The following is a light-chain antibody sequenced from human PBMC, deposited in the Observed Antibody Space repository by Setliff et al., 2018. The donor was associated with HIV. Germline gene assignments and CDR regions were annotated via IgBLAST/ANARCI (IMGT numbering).Light chain of an antibody. V-gene: IGLV1-40*01. CDR1: SSSIGSRYG. Sequence: QSVLTQPPSVSGAPGQRVTISCTGSSSSIGSRYGVHWYQQLPGTAPKLLIFDNHYRPSGVSPRFSGSKSGNTASLTISGLQTEDEADFYCSSYTGSATPWIFGTGTKVTVL. CDR2: DNH. CDR3: SSYTGSATPWI. J-gene: IGLJ1*01.